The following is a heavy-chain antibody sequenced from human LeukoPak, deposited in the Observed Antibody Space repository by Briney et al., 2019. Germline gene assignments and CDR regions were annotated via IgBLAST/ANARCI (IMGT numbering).Heavy chain of an antibody. V-gene: IGHV3-11*01. Sequence: KAGGSLRLSCAASGLTFSDYYMTWIRQPPRKRLEWVSSISGSGTTTYSADSVRGRFTVSRDNAKNAVFLYMNSLRAEDTAVYYCAIQITMIVVVPYFDYWGQGTLVTVSS. CDR1: GLTFSDYY. D-gene: IGHD3-22*01. CDR3: AIQITMIVVVPYFDY. J-gene: IGHJ4*02. CDR2: ISGSGTTT.